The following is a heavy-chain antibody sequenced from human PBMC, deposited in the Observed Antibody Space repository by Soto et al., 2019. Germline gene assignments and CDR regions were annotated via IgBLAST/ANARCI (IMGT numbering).Heavy chain of an antibody. Sequence: SVKVSCKASGGTFSSYAISWVRQAPGQGLEWMGGIIPIFGTANYAQKFQGRVTITADESTSTAYMELSSLRSEDTAVYYCARLRVVPAAVTIADYYYGMDVWGQGTTVTVSS. D-gene: IGHD2-2*01. CDR2: IIPIFGTA. CDR3: ARLRVVPAAVTIADYYYGMDV. CDR1: GGTFSSYA. J-gene: IGHJ6*02. V-gene: IGHV1-69*13.